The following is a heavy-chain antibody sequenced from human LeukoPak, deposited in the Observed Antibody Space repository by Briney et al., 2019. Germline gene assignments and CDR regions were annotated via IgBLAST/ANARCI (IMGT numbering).Heavy chain of an antibody. CDR2: INSDGSST. J-gene: IGHJ4*02. Sequence: GGSLRLSCAASGFTSSSYWMHWVRQAPGKGLVWVSRINSDGSSTSYADSVKGRFTISRDNAKNTLYLQMNSLRAEDTAVYYCARGPIYCSSTSCYLDYWGQGTLVTVSS. CDR1: GFTSSSYW. D-gene: IGHD2-2*01. V-gene: IGHV3-74*01. CDR3: ARGPIYCSSTSCYLDY.